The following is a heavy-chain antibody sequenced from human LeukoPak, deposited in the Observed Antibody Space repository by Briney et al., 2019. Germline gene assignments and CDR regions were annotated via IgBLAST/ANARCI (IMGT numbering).Heavy chain of an antibody. Sequence: GGSLRLSCAASGFTFISYGMSWVRQAPGKGLEWVSAISGSGGSTYYADSVKGRFTISRDNSKNTLYLQMNSLRAEDTAVYYCAKGSPRLRGAFDIWGQGTMVTVSS. D-gene: IGHD4-17*01. J-gene: IGHJ3*02. CDR3: AKGSPRLRGAFDI. CDR1: GFTFISYG. CDR2: ISGSGGST. V-gene: IGHV3-23*01.